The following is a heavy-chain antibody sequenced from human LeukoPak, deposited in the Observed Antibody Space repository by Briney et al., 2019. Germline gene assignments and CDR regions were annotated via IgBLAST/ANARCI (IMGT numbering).Heavy chain of an antibody. V-gene: IGHV3-53*01. J-gene: IGHJ6*03. CDR2: IYSGGST. CDR1: GFTVSSNY. CDR3: ARVITMVRGEDYMDV. D-gene: IGHD3-10*01. Sequence: GGSLRLSCAASGFTVSSNYMSWVRQAPGKGLEWVSVIYSGGSTYYADSVKGRFTISRDNSKNTLYLQMNSLRAEDTAVYYCARVITMVRGEDYMDVWGKGTTVTVS.